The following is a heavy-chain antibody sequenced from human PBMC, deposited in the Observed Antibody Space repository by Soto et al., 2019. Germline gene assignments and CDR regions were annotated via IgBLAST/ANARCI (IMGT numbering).Heavy chain of an antibody. CDR2: INAGNGNT. V-gene: IGHV1-3*01. J-gene: IGHJ6*03. Sequence: ASVKVSCKASGYTFTSYAMHWVRQAPGQRLEWMGWINAGNGNTKYSQKFQGRVTITRDTSASTAYMELSSLRSEDTAVYYCATGDFWSGYSEIYYYYYMDVWGKGTTVTVSS. CDR3: ATGDFWSGYSEIYYYYYMDV. CDR1: GYTFTSYA. D-gene: IGHD3-3*01.